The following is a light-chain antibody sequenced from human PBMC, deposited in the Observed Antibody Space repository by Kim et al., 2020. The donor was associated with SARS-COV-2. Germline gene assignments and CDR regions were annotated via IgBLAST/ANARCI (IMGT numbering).Light chain of an antibody. J-gene: IGLJ2*01. CDR2: GKN. V-gene: IGLV3-19*01. CDR1: SLRSYY. Sequence: ALGQTVRITCQGESLRSYYATWYQQKPGQAPILLIYGKNNRPSGIPDRFSGSSSGNTASLTITGTQAGDEADYYCNSRDTNDIVLFGGGTQLTVL. CDR3: NSRDTNDIVL.